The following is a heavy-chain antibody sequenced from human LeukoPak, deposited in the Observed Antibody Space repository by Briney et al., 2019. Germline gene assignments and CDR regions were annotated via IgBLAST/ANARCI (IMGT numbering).Heavy chain of an antibody. D-gene: IGHD2-21*01. V-gene: IGHV3-23*01. J-gene: IGHJ5*01. CDR2: SSGSGGST. CDR3: AKSPSEFVGWFDS. CDR1: GFTLSSYA. Sequence: GGSLRHSCADSGFTLSSYAMSWVGQAPGRGLEWCSGSSGSGGSTYYADSVKGRVTISRDNSKNTRYLQMNSLRAKYTGVYYYAKSPSEFVGWFDSWGQGTLVTVSS.